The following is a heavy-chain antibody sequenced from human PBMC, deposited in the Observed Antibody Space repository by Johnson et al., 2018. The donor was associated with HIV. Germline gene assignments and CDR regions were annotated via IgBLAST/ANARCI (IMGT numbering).Heavy chain of an antibody. Sequence: VQLVESGGGVVQPGGSLRLSCAVSGFILRNYGMSWVRQAPGKGLEWVSGISWNGDRTGYADSVKGRFSISRDNAKNSLYLQMNSLRAEDTALYYCARVLLGERTAYSSSWWGAFDIWGQGTMVTVSS. J-gene: IGHJ3*02. V-gene: IGHV3-20*04. CDR3: ARVLLGERTAYSSSWWGAFDI. CDR1: GFILRNYG. D-gene: IGHD6-13*01. CDR2: ISWNGDRT.